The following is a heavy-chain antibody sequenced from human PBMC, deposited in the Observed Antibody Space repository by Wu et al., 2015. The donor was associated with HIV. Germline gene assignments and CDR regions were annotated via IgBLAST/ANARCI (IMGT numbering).Heavy chain of an antibody. CDR2: INTYNGNT. J-gene: IGHJ3*02. D-gene: IGHD2-2*01. CDR1: GYSFTAHG. V-gene: IGHV1-18*01. CDR3: ARGGSREVLCLDM. Sequence: QVQLVQSGAEVKKPGASVKVSCKASGYSFTAHGITWVRQVPGQGLEWMGWINTYNGNTNYAQKFQGRLTMTTDKSTSTAYMELSSLRSADTAVYFCARGGSREVLCLDMWG.